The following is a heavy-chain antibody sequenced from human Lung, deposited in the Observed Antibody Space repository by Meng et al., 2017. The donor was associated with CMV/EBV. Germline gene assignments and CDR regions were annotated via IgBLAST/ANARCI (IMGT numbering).Heavy chain of an antibody. V-gene: IGHV3-30*04. D-gene: IGHD2-2*03. CDR2: ISYDGNNK. CDR3: AREIGYCRSISCSPDLEY. J-gene: IGHJ4*02. Sequence: GGSXRLXCAASGFTFSSDAMHWVRQAPGKGLEWVAVISYDGNNKYYGDSVKGRFTISRDNSRNTLYLQMNSLRVEDTAVYYCAREIGYCRSISCSPDLEYWXQGTLVTVSS. CDR1: GFTFSSDA.